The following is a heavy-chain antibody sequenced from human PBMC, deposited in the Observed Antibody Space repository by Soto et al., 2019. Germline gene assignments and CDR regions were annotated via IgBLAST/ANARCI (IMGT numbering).Heavy chain of an antibody. CDR1: GFTFSSYG. Sequence: GGSLRLSCAASGFTFSSYGMHWVRQAPGKGLEWVAVISYDGSNKYYADSVKGRFTISRDNSKNTLYLQMNSLRAEDTAVYYCASPLDKQLEYAFDNWGQGTMV. V-gene: IGHV3-30*03. D-gene: IGHD6-6*01. CDR3: ASPLDKQLEYAFDN. CDR2: ISYDGSNK. J-gene: IGHJ3*02.